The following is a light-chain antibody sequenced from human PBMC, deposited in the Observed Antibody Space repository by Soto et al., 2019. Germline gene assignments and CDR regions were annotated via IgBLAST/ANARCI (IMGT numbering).Light chain of an antibody. CDR1: QSVRSN. CDR2: GAS. Sequence: EVIMTQSPATLSVSPGERATLSCRASQSVRSNLAWYQQKPGQAPRLLIYGASTRATDVPARFSGSGSGTEFTLTISSLQSEDFAVYYCHQYNSRPPYTFGQGTKLEIK. CDR3: HQYNSRPPYT. V-gene: IGKV3-15*01. J-gene: IGKJ2*01.